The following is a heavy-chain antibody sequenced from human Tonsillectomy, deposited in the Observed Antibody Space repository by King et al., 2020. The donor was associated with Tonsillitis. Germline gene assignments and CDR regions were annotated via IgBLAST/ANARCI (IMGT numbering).Heavy chain of an antibody. J-gene: IGHJ4*02. V-gene: IGHV3-48*04. Sequence: VQLVESGGGLVQPGGSLRLSCEASGFAFTTYNMNWVRQAPGKGLEWVSYISSNSKGVCYADSVKGRFTISRDNAQKSLYLQMNSLRVEDSAVYYCARDTFDYVDSGWGQGTLVTVSS. CDR1: GFAFTTYN. CDR3: ARDTFDYVDSG. D-gene: IGHD4-17*01. CDR2: ISSNSKGV.